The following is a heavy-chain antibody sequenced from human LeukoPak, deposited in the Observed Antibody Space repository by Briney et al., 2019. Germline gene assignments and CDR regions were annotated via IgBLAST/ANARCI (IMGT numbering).Heavy chain of an antibody. D-gene: IGHD2-2*01. CDR3: ARDVVPAGFDY. CDR1: GDSVSSNSAA. Sequence: SQTLSLTCAISGDSVSSNSAAWSWIRQSPSRGLEWLGRTYYRSKWYYDYALSVKSPITINPDTSRNQFSLQLNPVTPEDTAVYYCARDVVPAGFDYWGQGTLVTVSS. J-gene: IGHJ4*02. V-gene: IGHV6-1*01. CDR2: TYYRSKWYY.